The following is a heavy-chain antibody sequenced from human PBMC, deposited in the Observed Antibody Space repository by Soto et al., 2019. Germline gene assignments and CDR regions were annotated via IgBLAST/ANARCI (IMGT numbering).Heavy chain of an antibody. CDR1: GYNFTSYC. CDR3: ARHLKSLYGMDV. J-gene: IGHJ6*02. D-gene: IGHD3-3*02. Sequence: VESQKISCKGSGYNFTSYCISWVRQMPGKGLEWMGRIDPSDSYTNYSPSFQGHVTISADKSISTAYLQWSSLKASDTAMYYCARHLKSLYGMDVWGQGNTVTVS. V-gene: IGHV5-10-1*01. CDR2: IDPSDSYT.